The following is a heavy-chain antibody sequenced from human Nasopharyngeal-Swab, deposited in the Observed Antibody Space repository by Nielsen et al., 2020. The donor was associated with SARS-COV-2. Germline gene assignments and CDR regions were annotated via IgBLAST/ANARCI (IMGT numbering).Heavy chain of an antibody. CDR1: GGSVSNYY. Sequence: SETLSLTCTVSGGSVSNYYWSWIRQPPGKGLEWIGYIYYSGSTNYNPSLKSRVTISVDTSKNQFSLKLSSVTAADTAVYYCARDPYSGYDLWGQGTLVTVSS. CDR2: IYYSGST. V-gene: IGHV4-59*02. CDR3: ARDPYSGYDL. J-gene: IGHJ4*02. D-gene: IGHD5-12*01.